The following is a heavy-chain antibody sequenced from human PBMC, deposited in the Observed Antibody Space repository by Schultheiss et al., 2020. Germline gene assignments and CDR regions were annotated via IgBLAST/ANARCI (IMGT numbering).Heavy chain of an antibody. CDR1: DFTFSDYA. CDR3: ARDPLIFGFDP. CDR2: ISWNSGSI. V-gene: IGHV3-20*04. D-gene: IGHD3/OR15-3a*01. J-gene: IGHJ5*02. Sequence: GGSLRLSCAASDFTFSDYAMSWVRQAPGKGLEWVSGISWNSGSIGYADSVKGRFTISRDNAKSTLYLEMYSLRAEDTAVYYCARDPLIFGFDPWGQGTLVTVSS.